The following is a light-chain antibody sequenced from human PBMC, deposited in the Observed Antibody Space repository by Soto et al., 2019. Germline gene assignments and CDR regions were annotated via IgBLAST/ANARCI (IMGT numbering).Light chain of an antibody. V-gene: IGKV1-39*01. CDR3: QQTYTTPWT. Sequence: DIPITESPSTLPASVGDRVTITWRASQNIDSYLNWYQQRPGKAPKLLIHDASRLKSGVPSRFSGRGSGTDFALTINSLQPEDFATIYCQQTYTTPWTFGQGTKVDIK. CDR2: DAS. J-gene: IGKJ1*01. CDR1: QNIDSY.